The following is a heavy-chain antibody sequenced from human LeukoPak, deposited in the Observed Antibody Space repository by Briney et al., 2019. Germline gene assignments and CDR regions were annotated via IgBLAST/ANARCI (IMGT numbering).Heavy chain of an antibody. CDR3: ARFTAGFQERLDY. CDR2: INPSGGST. V-gene: IGHV1-46*01. J-gene: IGHJ4*02. D-gene: IGHD1-1*01. CDR1: GYTFTSYY. Sequence: ASVKVSCKTSGYTFTSYYMHWVRQAPGQGLEWMGIINPSGGSTSYAQKFQGRVTMTRDMSTSTVYMELSSLRSEDTAVYYCARFTAGFQERLDYWGQGTLVTVSS.